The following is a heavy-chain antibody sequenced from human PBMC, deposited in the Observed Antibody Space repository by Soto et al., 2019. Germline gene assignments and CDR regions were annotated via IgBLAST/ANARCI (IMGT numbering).Heavy chain of an antibody. CDR2: IYYSGST. CDR1: GGSISSYY. CDR3: ARKPKERITMVRGVINDAFDI. Sequence: QVQLQESGPGLVKPSETLSLTCTVSGGSISSYYWSWIRQPPGKGLEWIGYIYYSGSTNYNPSLKSRVNISVDTSKNQFSLKLSSVTAADTAVYYCARKPKERITMVRGVINDAFDIWGQGTMVTVSS. V-gene: IGHV4-59*01. J-gene: IGHJ3*02. D-gene: IGHD3-10*01.